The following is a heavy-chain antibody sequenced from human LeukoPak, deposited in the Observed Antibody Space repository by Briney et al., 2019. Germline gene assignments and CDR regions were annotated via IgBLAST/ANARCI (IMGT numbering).Heavy chain of an antibody. CDR2: IYTSGST. J-gene: IGHJ6*03. V-gene: IGHV4-4*07. Sequence: SETLSLTCTVSGGSISSYYWSWIRQPAGKGLEWIGRIYTSGSTNYNPPLKSRVTMSVDTSKKQFSLKLSSVTAADTAVYYCARDGGIPYYYYYYYMDVWGKGTTVTISS. CDR3: ARDGGIPYYYYYYYMDV. CDR1: GGSISSYY. D-gene: IGHD2-21*01.